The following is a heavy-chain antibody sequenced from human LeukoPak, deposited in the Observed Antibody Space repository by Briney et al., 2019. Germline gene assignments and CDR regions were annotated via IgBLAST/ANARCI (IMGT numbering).Heavy chain of an antibody. CDR2: ISYDGSNK. CDR1: GFTFSSYA. CDR3: ARGQRITIFGVVGGAFDI. J-gene: IGHJ3*02. V-gene: IGHV3-30-3*01. Sequence: GALRLSCAASGFTFSSYAMHWVRQAPGKGLEWVAVISYDGSNKYYADSVKGRFTISRDNAKNSLYLQMNSLRAEDTAVYYCARGQRITIFGVVGGAFDIWGQGTMVTVSS. D-gene: IGHD3-3*01.